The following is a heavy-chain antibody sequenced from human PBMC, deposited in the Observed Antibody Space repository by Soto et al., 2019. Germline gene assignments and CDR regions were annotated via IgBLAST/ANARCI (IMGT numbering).Heavy chain of an antibody. CDR3: ADLPMVRGWNGMDV. J-gene: IGHJ6*02. CDR1: EYTFNHYT. V-gene: IGHV3-43*01. D-gene: IGHD3-10*01. Sequence: GVPLRLSCVASEYTFNHYTMHWVRQRPGKGPKWVSLINWEGQNVYYADSVKGRFTISRDNSKNTLYLQMNSLRAEDTSVYYCADLPMVRGWNGMDVWCQGTTVTVSS. CDR2: INWEGQNV.